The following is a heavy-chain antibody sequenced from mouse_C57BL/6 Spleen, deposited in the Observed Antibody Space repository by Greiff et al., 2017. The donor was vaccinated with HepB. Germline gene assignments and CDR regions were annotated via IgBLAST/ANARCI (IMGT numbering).Heavy chain of an antibody. V-gene: IGHV1-26*01. J-gene: IGHJ2*01. CDR2: INPNNGGT. Sequence: EVQLQQSGPELVKPGASVKISCKASGYTFTDYYMNWVKQSHGKSLEWIGDINPNNGGTSYNQKFKGKATLTVDKSSSTAYMVLRSLTSEVSAVYYCARWDYYGSSYGDYWGQGTTLTVSS. D-gene: IGHD1-1*01. CDR1: GYTFTDYY. CDR3: ARWDYYGSSYGDY.